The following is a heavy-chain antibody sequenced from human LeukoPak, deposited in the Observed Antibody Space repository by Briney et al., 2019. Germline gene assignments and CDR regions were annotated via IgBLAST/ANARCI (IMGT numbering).Heavy chain of an antibody. V-gene: IGHV4-4*02. J-gene: IGHJ4*02. CDR3: ARAVSSWPHERFDY. D-gene: IGHD6-13*01. CDR1: GFTFSNAW. Sequence: GSLRLSCAASGFTFSNAWMSWVRQAPGKGLEWIGNIYYSGSTYYNPSLKSRVTISIDTSENQFSLKLSSVTAADTAVYYCARAVSSWPHERFDYWGQGTLVTVSS. CDR2: IYYSGST.